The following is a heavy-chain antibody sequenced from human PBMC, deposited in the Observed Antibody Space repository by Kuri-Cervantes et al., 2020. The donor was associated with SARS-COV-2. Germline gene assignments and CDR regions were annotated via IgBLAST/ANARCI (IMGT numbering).Heavy chain of an antibody. V-gene: IGHV4-34*01. J-gene: IGHJ5*02. CDR3: ASQRWNYDYVWGRNESWFDP. CDR1: GGSFSGYY. D-gene: IGHD3-16*01. Sequence: GSLRLSCAVYGGSFSGYYWSWIRQPPGKGLEWIGEINHSGSTNYNPSLKSRVTISVDTSKNQFSLKLSSVTAADTAVYYCASQRWNYDYVWGRNESWFDPWGQGTLVTGSS. CDR2: INHSGST.